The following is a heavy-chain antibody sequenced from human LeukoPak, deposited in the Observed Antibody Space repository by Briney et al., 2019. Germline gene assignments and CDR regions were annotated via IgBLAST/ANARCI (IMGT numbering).Heavy chain of an antibody. J-gene: IGHJ4*02. CDR2: IIGSGRDT. CDR3: AKGTLGSCSGAKCYEFDN. Sequence: GGSLRLSCTASGFTFSTYAMNWVRQAPGKRLEWVSSIIGSGRDTYYADSVRGRNTISRDNSRNTLYLQMNSLRAEDAALYFCAKGTLGSCSGAKCYEFDNWGQGTLVTVSS. V-gene: IGHV3-23*01. CDR1: GFTFSTYA. D-gene: IGHD2-8*02.